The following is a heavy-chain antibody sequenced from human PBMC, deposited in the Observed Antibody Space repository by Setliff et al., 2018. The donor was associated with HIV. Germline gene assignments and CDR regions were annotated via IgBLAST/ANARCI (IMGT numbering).Heavy chain of an antibody. CDR3: ARRRPNWYFDL. CDR2: INHSGST. Sequence: KPSETLSLTCAVYGGSFSGYYWSWIRQPPGKGLEWIGEINHSGSTNYNPSLKSRVTISVDTSKNQFSLKLSSVTAADTAVYYCARRRPNWYFDLWGRGTLVTVSS. CDR1: GGSFSGYY. J-gene: IGHJ2*01. V-gene: IGHV4-34*01.